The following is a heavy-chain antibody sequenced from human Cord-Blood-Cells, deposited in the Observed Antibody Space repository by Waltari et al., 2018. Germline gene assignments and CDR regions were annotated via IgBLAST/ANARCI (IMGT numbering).Heavy chain of an antibody. D-gene: IGHD3-16*01. Sequence: QVQLVQSGAEVKKPGASVKVSCKASGYTFTSYAMHWVRQAPGQRLEWRGWINAGNGNTKYSQKFQGRVTITRDTSASTAYMELSSLRSEDTAVYYCAREGLGGAFDIWGQGTMVTVSS. CDR1: GYTFTSYA. CDR2: INAGNGNT. CDR3: AREGLGGAFDI. J-gene: IGHJ3*02. V-gene: IGHV1-3*01.